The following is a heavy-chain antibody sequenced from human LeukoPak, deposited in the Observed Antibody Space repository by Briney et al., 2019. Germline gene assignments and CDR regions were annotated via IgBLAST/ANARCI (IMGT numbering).Heavy chain of an antibody. CDR1: GFTFSNYA. V-gene: IGHV3-23*01. J-gene: IGHJ4*02. Sequence: GGSLRLSCAASGFTFSNYAMSWVRQAPGKGLEWVSGISGSGGSTYYADSVKGRFTISRDNSKNTLYLQMNSLRVEDTAVYYCAKEQGSGWHIFDYWGQGTLATVSS. CDR3: AKEQGSGWHIFDY. CDR2: ISGSGGST. D-gene: IGHD6-19*01.